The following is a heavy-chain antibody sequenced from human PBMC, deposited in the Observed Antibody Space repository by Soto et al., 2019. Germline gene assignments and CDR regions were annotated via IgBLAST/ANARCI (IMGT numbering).Heavy chain of an antibody. CDR3: ARHQITMVRGVINYYGMDV. CDR1: GYSFTSYW. CDR2: IDSSDSYT. D-gene: IGHD3-10*01. J-gene: IGHJ6*02. V-gene: IGHV5-10-1*01. Sequence: GESLKISCKGSGYSFTSYWISWVRQMPGKGLEWMGRIDSSDSYTNYSPSFQGHVTISADKSISTAYLQWSSLKASDTAMYYCARHQITMVRGVINYYGMDVWGQGTTVTVS.